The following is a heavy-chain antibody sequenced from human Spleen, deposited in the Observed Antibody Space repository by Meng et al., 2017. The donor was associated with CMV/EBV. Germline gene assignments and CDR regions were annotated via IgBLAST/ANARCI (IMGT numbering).Heavy chain of an antibody. J-gene: IGHJ5*02. CDR1: GGSLRGYY. Sequence: VYGGSLRGYYWGWIRQAPGKGLEWIGEINHSGSTNYTPSLNSRVTISVDTSKNQFSLKLSSVTAADTAVYYCARARGYQQLLGWFDPWGQGTLVTVSS. D-gene: IGHD2-2*01. V-gene: IGHV4-34*01. CDR3: ARARGYQQLLGWFDP. CDR2: INHSGST.